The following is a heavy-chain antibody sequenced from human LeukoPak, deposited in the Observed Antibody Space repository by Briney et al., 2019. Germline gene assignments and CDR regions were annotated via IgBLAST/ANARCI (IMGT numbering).Heavy chain of an antibody. CDR3: ARDPGWELLGAFDI. CDR2: IYYSGST. CDR1: GGSISSSSYY. Sequence: PSETLSLTCTVSGGSISSSSYYWGWIRQPPGKGLEWIGSIYYSGSTYYNPSLKSRVTISVDTSKNQFSLKLSSVTAADTAVYYCARDPGWELLGAFDIWSQGTMVTVSS. V-gene: IGHV4-39*07. J-gene: IGHJ3*02. D-gene: IGHD1-26*01.